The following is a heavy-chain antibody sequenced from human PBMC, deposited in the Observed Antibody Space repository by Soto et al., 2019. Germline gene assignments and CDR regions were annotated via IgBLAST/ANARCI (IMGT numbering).Heavy chain of an antibody. CDR1: GDSITGSY. CDR3: ARDLPYAAGSLAGCDY. J-gene: IGHJ4*02. CDR2: IYHSGTT. Sequence: SETLSLTCTVSGDSITGSYWSWIRQPPGKTLEWIGYIYHSGTTTYNPSLKSRVSISVDTSKNQFSLRLTSVIAADTAVYYCARDLPYAAGSLAGCDYWGQGILVTVSS. V-gene: IGHV4-59*01. D-gene: IGHD1-26*01.